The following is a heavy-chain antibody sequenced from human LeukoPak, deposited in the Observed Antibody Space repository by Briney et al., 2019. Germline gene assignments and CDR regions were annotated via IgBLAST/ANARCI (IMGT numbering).Heavy chain of an antibody. D-gene: IGHD3-3*01. CDR1: GGSISSYY. J-gene: IGHJ5*02. Sequence: SETLPLTCTVSGGSISSYYWSWIRQPAGKGLEWIGRIYTSGSTNYNPSLKSRVTISVDTSKNQFSLKLSSVTAADTAVYYCARGESYYDFWSRGRGEYNWFDPWGQGTLVTVSS. CDR2: IYTSGST. CDR3: ARGESYYDFWSRGRGEYNWFDP. V-gene: IGHV4-4*07.